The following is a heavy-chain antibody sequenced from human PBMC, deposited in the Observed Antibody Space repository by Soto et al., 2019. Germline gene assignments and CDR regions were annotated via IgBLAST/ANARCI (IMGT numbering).Heavy chain of an antibody. CDR2: NYSGGST. CDR1: GVTVSSNY. J-gene: IGHJ2*01. V-gene: IGHV3-66*01. D-gene: IGHD4-17*01. CDR3: ARARYGGNSGWYFDL. Sequence: EVQVVESGGGLVQPGGSLRLSCAASGVTVSSNYMNWVRQAPGKGLEWVSVNYSGGSTYYADSVKGRFTISSDNAKNTPYVHRNSLRAEDTAVYYCARARYGGNSGWYFDLWGRGTLVIVSS.